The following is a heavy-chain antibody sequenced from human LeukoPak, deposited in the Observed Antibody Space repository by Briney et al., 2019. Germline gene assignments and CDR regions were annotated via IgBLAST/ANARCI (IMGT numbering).Heavy chain of an antibody. CDR1: GFTFSSYS. J-gene: IGHJ4*02. CDR3: ARSLYFDWLLWDY. CDR2: ISSSSSYI. D-gene: IGHD3-9*01. Sequence: AGGSLRLSCAASGFTFSSYSMNWVRQAPGKGLEWVSSISSSSSYIYYADSVKGRFTISRDNAKNSLYLQMNSLRAEDTAVYYCARSLYFDWLLWDYWGQGTLVTVSS. V-gene: IGHV3-21*01.